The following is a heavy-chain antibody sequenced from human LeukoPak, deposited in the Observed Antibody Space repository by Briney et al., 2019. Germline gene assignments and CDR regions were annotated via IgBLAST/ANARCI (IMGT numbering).Heavy chain of an antibody. J-gene: IGHJ4*02. Sequence: ASVKVSCKASGYTFTGYYMHWVRQAPGQGLEWMGRINPNSGGTNYAQKFQGRVTMTRDTSISTAYMELSRLRSDDTAVYYCGKEKGTMVSGLGYGGQGTLVTLSS. CDR1: GYTFTGYY. CDR2: INPNSGGT. D-gene: IGHD5-24*01. CDR3: GKEKGTMVSGLGY. V-gene: IGHV1-2*06.